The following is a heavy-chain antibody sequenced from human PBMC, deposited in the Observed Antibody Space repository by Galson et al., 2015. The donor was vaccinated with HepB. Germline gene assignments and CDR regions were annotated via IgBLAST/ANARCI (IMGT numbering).Heavy chain of an antibody. CDR2: IDPSDSYT. CDR3: ARRAPPPGYYYDSSGYQYYYYGMDV. CDR1: GYSFTSYW. Sequence: QSGAEVKKPGESLRISCKGSGYSFTSYWISWVRQMPGKGLEWMGRIDPSDSYTNYSPSFQGHVTISADKSISTAYLQWSSLKASDTAMYYCARRAPPPGYYYDSSGYQYYYYGMDVWGQGTTVTVSS. V-gene: IGHV5-10-1*01. J-gene: IGHJ6*02. D-gene: IGHD3-22*01.